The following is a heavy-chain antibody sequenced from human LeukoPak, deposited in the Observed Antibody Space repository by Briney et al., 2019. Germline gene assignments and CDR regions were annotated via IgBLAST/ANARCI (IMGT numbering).Heavy chain of an antibody. D-gene: IGHD2-2*01. CDR2: IYTSGST. Sequence: PSETLSLTCTVSGGSISSYYWSWIRQPAGKGLEWIGRIYTSGSTNYNPSLKSRVTMSVDTSKNQFSLKLSSVTAADTAVYYCARDLIVGYCSSTSCVPDAFDIWGQGAMVTVSS. CDR1: GGSISSYY. J-gene: IGHJ3*02. V-gene: IGHV4-4*07. CDR3: ARDLIVGYCSSTSCVPDAFDI.